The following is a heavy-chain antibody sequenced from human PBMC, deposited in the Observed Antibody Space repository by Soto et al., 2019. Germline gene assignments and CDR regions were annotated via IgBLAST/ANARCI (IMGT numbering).Heavy chain of an antibody. Sequence: EVQLVESGGGLVEPGGSLRLSCAASGFTFSAFDMHWVRQATGKGLEWVAAIGTQHDTYYPDSVKGRFTISRENAKNSLYLQINSRRGGGTAVYYCARQASYWHGGGGWFDPWGQGTLVTVSS. CDR2: IGTQHDT. D-gene: IGHD2-8*02. CDR3: ARQASYWHGGGGWFDP. V-gene: IGHV3-13*01. J-gene: IGHJ5*02. CDR1: GFTFSAFD.